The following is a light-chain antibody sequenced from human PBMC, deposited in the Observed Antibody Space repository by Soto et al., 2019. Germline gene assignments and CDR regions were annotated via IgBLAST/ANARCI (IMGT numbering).Light chain of an antibody. CDR3: SSYTTDSILVL. CDR1: SNDVGGYDY. V-gene: IGLV2-14*01. CDR2: EVR. J-gene: IGLJ3*02. Sequence: QSALTQPASVSGSPGQSITISCAGTSNDVGGYDYVSWYQQYPGKAPKLIIYEVRYRPGGVSNRFSGSKSGNTASLTISGLRAEDEGDYYCSSYTTDSILVLFGGGTKLTVL.